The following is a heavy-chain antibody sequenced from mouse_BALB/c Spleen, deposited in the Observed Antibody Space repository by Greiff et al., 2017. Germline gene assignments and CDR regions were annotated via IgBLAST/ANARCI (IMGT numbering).Heavy chain of an antibody. CDR2: FYPGSGSI. CDR1: GYTFTEYI. J-gene: IGHJ1*01. V-gene: IGHV1-62-2*01. Sequence: VKLMESGAGLVKPGASVKLSCKASGYTFTEYIIHWVKQRSGQGLEWIGWFYPGSGSIKYNEKFKDKATLTADKSSSTVYMELSRLTSEDSAVYFCARHGYGSSYGWYFDVWGAGTTVTVSS. CDR3: ARHGYGSSYGWYFDV. D-gene: IGHD1-1*01.